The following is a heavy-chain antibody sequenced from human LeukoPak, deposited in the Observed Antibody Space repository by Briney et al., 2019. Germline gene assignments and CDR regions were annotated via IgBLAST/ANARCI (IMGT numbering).Heavy chain of an antibody. CDR1: GGSISSSSYY. Sequence: SSETLSLTCIVSGGSISSSSYYWGWIRQPPGKGLEWIGSIYYSGSTYYNPSLKSRVTISVDTSKNQFSLKLSSVTAADTAVYYCARHGGNMIYYYYMDVWGKGTTVAVSS. D-gene: IGHD4-23*01. V-gene: IGHV4-39*01. J-gene: IGHJ6*03. CDR2: IYYSGST. CDR3: ARHGGNMIYYYYMDV.